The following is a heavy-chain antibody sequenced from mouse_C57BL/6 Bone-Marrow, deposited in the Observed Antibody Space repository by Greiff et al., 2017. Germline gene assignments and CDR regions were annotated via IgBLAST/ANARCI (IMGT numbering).Heavy chain of an antibody. CDR3: ARDEGAYGYDGFAY. D-gene: IGHD2-2*01. CDR1: GFTFSSYA. Sequence: EVKLMESGGGLVKPGGSLKLSCAASGFTFSSYAMSWVRQTPEKRLEWVATISDGGSYTYYPDNGKGRFTISRDNAKNNLYLQMSHLKSEDTAMYYCARDEGAYGYDGFAYWGQGTLVTVSA. CDR2: ISDGGSYT. J-gene: IGHJ3*01. V-gene: IGHV5-4*01.